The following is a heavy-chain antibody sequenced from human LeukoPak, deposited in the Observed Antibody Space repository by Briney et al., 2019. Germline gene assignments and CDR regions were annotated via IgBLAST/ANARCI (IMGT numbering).Heavy chain of an antibody. CDR2: INHSGST. J-gene: IGHJ4*02. CDR3: ARMVRGVYFDY. V-gene: IGHV4-34*01. D-gene: IGHD3-10*01. CDR1: GGSCSGYY. Sequence: SETLSLTCAVYGGSCSGYYWSWIRQSPGKGLEWIGEINHSGSTNYNPSLKSRVTISVDTSKNQFSLKLSSVTAADTAVYYCARMVRGVYFDYWGQGTLVTVSS.